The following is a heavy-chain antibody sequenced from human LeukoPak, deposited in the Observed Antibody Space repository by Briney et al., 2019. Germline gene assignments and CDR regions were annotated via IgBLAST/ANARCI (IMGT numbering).Heavy chain of an antibody. CDR1: GDSGASSGSYW. CDR3: ASSRGKYYYDTSGHYYVDSFDF. D-gene: IGHD3-22*01. CDR2: IYYSGST. V-gene: IGHV4-61*01. J-gene: IGHJ4*02. Sequence: SETLSLTCDVSGDSGASSGSYWSGWFRQPPGKGLEWIGYIYYSGSTNYNPSLKSRLTISVDTSKNQFSLKLSSVTAADTAVYYCASSRGKYYYDTSGHYYVDSFDFWGQGTLVTVSS.